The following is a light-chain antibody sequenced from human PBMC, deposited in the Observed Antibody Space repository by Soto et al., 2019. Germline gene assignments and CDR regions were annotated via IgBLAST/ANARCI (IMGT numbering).Light chain of an antibody. Sequence: EIVLTQSPDTLSLSPGERATLSCRASQSVGSSLAWYQQNPGQAPRLLIYDASNMATGIPARFSGSGSGTDFTLTISSLEPEDFAVYYCQQRSNWPPEVTFGPGTKVDIK. CDR2: DAS. J-gene: IGKJ3*01. CDR1: QSVGSS. V-gene: IGKV3-11*01. CDR3: QQRSNWPPEVT.